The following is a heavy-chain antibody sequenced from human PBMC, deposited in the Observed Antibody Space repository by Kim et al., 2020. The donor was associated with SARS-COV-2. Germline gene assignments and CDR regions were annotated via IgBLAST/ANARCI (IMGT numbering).Heavy chain of an antibody. Sequence: GGSLRLSCAASGFTFSNAWMSWVRQAPGKGLEWVGRIKSKTDGGTTDYAAPVKGRFTISRDDSKNTLYLQMNSLQTEDTAVYYCTTDDHQLLIRYYYGMDVWGQGTTVTVSS. D-gene: IGHD2-2*01. CDR1: GFTFSNAW. CDR2: IKSKTDGGTT. CDR3: TTDDHQLLIRYYYGMDV. J-gene: IGHJ6*02. V-gene: IGHV3-15*01.